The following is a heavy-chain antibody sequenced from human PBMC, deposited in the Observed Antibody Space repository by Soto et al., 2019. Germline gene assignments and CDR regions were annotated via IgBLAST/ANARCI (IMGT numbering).Heavy chain of an antibody. CDR2: INHSGST. D-gene: IGHD6-13*01. Sequence: SETLSLTCAVYGGSFSGYYCSWIRHPPGKGLEWIVEINHSGSTNYNPSLKSRVTISVDTSKNQFSLKLSSVTAADTAVYYCARVLYSSIPPGYFQHWGQGTLVTVSS. J-gene: IGHJ1*01. CDR3: ARVLYSSIPPGYFQH. V-gene: IGHV4-34*01. CDR1: GGSFSGYY.